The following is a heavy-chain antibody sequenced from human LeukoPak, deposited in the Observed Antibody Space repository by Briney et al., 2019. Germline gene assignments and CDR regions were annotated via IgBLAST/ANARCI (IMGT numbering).Heavy chain of an antibody. CDR2: ITTSSSYT. Sequence: PGGSLRLSCEASGFSFSSYNMDWVRQTPGKGLEWISSITTSSSYTFYADSVKGRFTISRDNARNPLYLQMNSLRAEDTAVYYCARVKSMGFWSGYYSYYFDYWGQGTLVTVSS. CDR3: ARVKSMGFWSGYYSYYFDY. CDR1: GFSFSSYN. D-gene: IGHD3-3*01. J-gene: IGHJ4*02. V-gene: IGHV3-21*01.